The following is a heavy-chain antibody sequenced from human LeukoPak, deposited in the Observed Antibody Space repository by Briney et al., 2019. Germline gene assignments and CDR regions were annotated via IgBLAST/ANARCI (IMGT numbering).Heavy chain of an antibody. J-gene: IGHJ5*02. V-gene: IGHV1-69*05. CDR3: ASQIQNYYDSSGYYYGWFDP. CDR1: GGTFRSYA. CDR2: IIPIFGTA. D-gene: IGHD3-22*01. Sequence: ASVKVSCKASGGTFRSYAISWVRQAPGQGLEWMGGIIPIFGTANYAQKFQGRVTITTDESTSTAYMELSSLRSEDTAVYYCASQIQNYYDSSGYYYGWFDPWGQGTLVTVSS.